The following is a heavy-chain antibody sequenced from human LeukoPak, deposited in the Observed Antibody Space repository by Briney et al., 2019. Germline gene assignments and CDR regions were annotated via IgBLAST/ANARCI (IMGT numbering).Heavy chain of an antibody. D-gene: IGHD1-26*01. CDR1: GYNFTSYW. V-gene: IGHV5-51*01. CDR3: AKLPELPPVAFDI. J-gene: IGHJ3*02. Sequence: GGSLKISCKGSGYNFTSYWIGWVRPVPGKGLEWMGIIYPGDSDTRYSPSFQGQVTISADKSISTAYLQWSSLKASDTAMYYCAKLPELPPVAFDIWGQGTMVTVSS. CDR2: IYPGDSDT.